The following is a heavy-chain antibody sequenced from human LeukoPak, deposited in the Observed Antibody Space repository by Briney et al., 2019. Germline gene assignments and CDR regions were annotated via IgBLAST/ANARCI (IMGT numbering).Heavy chain of an antibody. J-gene: IGHJ6*03. D-gene: IGHD1-26*01. V-gene: IGHV3-23*01. CDR1: RFTFSSYA. Sequence: GGSLRLSCEASRFTFSSYAMSWVRQAPGKGLEWVPAISGSGGYTYYTNSVKGRFTISRDNSKNTLYLQMNSLRAEDTAVYYCAKDGGATTLWSYYYMDVWGKGTTVTVSS. CDR2: ISGSGGYT. CDR3: AKDGGATTLWSYYYMDV.